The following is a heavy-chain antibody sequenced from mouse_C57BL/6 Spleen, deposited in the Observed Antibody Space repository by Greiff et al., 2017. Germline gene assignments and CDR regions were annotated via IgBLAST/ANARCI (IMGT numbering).Heavy chain of an antibody. CDR3: ARFTEGFAY. Sequence: QVQLQQPGAELVMPGASVKLSCKASGYTFTSYWMHWVKQRPGQGLEWIGEIDPSDSYTNYNQKFKGKSTLTVDKSSSTAYMQLSSLTSEYSAVYYCARFTEGFAYWGQGTLVTVSA. D-gene: IGHD1-1*01. CDR1: GYTFTSYW. V-gene: IGHV1-69*01. J-gene: IGHJ3*01. CDR2: IDPSDSYT.